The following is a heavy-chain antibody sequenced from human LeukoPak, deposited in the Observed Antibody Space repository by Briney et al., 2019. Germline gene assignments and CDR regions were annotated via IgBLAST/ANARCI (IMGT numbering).Heavy chain of an antibody. CDR3: GRGMRDYYGLDY. V-gene: IGHV3-23*01. Sequence: AGGSLRLSCAASGFTFSSYAMSWVRQAPGKGLEWVSAISGSGGSTYYADSVKGRFTISRDNSKNTLYLQMNSLTVEDTAVYYCGRGMRDYYGLDYWGQGTLVTVSS. CDR1: GFTFSSYA. J-gene: IGHJ4*02. CDR2: ISGSGGST. D-gene: IGHD3-10*01.